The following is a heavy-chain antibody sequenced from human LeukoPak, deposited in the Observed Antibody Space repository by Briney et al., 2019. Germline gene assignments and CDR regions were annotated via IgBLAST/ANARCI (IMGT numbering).Heavy chain of an antibody. CDR1: GASISTYY. Sequence: PSETLSLTCTVSGASISTYYWSWIRQPPGKGLEWIGYIYSSGNTNYNPSLKGRVTISVDTSKNQFSLKLSSVTAAETAMYYCARDPEGWVRFDSWGQGILVTVSS. CDR2: IYSSGNT. D-gene: IGHD6-19*01. J-gene: IGHJ4*02. V-gene: IGHV4-59*01. CDR3: ARDPEGWVRFDS.